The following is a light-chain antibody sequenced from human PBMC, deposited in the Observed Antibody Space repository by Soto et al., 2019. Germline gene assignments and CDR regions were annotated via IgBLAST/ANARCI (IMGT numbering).Light chain of an antibody. CDR2: GYT. V-gene: IGLV1-40*01. J-gene: IGLJ3*02. CDR3: QSYDSYLSAWV. Sequence: QSVLPQPPSVSGAPGQTVTIYCAGTSSNIGSNYDVHWYQHLPGTAPKLLIFGYTNRPSGVPDRFSGSKSGTSASLAITGLQSEDEAAYYCQSYDSYLSAWVFGGGTQLTVL. CDR1: SSNIGSNYD.